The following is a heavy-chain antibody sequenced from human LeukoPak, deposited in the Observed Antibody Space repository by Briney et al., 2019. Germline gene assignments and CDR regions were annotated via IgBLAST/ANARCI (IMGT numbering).Heavy chain of an antibody. V-gene: IGHV3-21*01. Sequence: GGSLRLSCAASGFTFSSYSMNWVRQAPGKGLEWVSSISSSSSYIYYADSVEGRFTISRDNAKNSLYLQMNSLRAEDTAVYYCARGGLLVPDYWGQGTLVTVSS. D-gene: IGHD3-10*01. CDR2: ISSSSSYI. J-gene: IGHJ4*02. CDR1: GFTFSSYS. CDR3: ARGGLLVPDY.